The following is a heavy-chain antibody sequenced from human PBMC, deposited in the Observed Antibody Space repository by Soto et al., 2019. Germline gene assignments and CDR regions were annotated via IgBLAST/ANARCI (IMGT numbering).Heavy chain of an antibody. V-gene: IGHV3-30-3*01. CDR3: ASEDSSGWLFDY. CDR1: GFTFSSYA. Sequence: QVQLVESGGGVVQPGRSLRLSCAASGFTFSSYAMHWVRQAPGKGLEWVAVISYAGSNKYYADSVKGRFTISRDNSKNTLYLQMNSLRAEDTAVYYCASEDSSGWLFDYWGQGTLVTVSS. D-gene: IGHD6-19*01. J-gene: IGHJ4*02. CDR2: ISYAGSNK.